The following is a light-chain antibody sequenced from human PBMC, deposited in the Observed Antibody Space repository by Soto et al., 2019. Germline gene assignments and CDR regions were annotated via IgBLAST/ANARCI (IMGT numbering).Light chain of an antibody. CDR1: STDVGGYKY. CDR3: SSFSSSSTPYV. V-gene: IGLV2-14*01. CDR2: EVN. Sequence: QSALTQPASVSGSPGQSITISCTGTSTDVGGYKYVSWYQQHPGTALKLMIFEVNGRPSGVSDRFSGSKSGNTASLTISGLQPEDEADYYCSSFSSSSTPYVFGTGTKVTVL. J-gene: IGLJ1*01.